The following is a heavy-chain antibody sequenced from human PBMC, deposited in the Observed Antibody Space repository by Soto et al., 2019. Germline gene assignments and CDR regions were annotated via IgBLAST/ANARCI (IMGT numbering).Heavy chain of an antibody. V-gene: IGHV1-24*01. CDR3: EKGEEGGRGVGKSHFDC. CDR2: FDPEKGEK. D-gene: IGHD3-10*01. CDR1: GYTLTEFS. Sequence: ASVKVSCKVSGYTLTEFSMHWVRQAPGKGLEWMGGFDPEKGEKIYAQKFQGRGTMTEEKEKDKAYMELSSLRSVDTAGEEGEKGEEGGRGVGKSHFDCWGQGTLVTVSS. J-gene: IGHJ4*02.